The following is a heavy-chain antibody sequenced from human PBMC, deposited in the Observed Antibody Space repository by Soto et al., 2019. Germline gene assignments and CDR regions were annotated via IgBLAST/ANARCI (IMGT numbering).Heavy chain of an antibody. J-gene: IGHJ4*02. Sequence: GGSLRLXXXXSEFTFSNYAMSWVRQAPGKGLEWVSAISYGGGTTYYADSVKGRFTISRDNSKNTLYLQMNSLRAEDTAVYYCAKNPGYYYDSTGYHFDYWGQGTLVTVSS. V-gene: IGHV3-23*01. CDR1: EFTFSNYA. CDR3: AKNPGYYYDSTGYHFDY. CDR2: ISYGGGTT. D-gene: IGHD3-22*01.